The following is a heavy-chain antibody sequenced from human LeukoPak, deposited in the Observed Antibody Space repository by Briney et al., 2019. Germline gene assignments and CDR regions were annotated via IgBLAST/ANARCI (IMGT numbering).Heavy chain of an antibody. D-gene: IGHD2-15*01. CDR1: GYTFTSYG. CDR2: ISAYYGNT. J-gene: IGHJ4*02. Sequence: GASVKVSCKASGYTFTSYGISWVRQAPGQGLEWMGWISAYYGNTNYAQKLQGRVTMTTDTSTSTAYMELRSLRSDDTAVYYCARDRYRYCSGGSCLSYLYYFDYWGQGTLVTVSS. CDR3: ARDRYRYCSGGSCLSYLYYFDY. V-gene: IGHV1-18*01.